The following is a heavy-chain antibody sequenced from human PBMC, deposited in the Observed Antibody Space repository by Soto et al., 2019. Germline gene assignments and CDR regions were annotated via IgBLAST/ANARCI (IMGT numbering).Heavy chain of an antibody. CDR2: ISYDGSNK. CDR3: AKERAIAVARYYYYGMDV. CDR1: GFTFSSYG. J-gene: IGHJ6*02. D-gene: IGHD6-19*01. V-gene: IGHV3-30*18. Sequence: PGGSLRLSCAASGFTFSSYGMHWVRQAPGKGLEWVAVISYDGSNKYYADSVKGRFTISRDNSKNTLYLQMNSLRAEDTAVYYCAKERAIAVARYYYYGMDVWGQGTTVTVSS.